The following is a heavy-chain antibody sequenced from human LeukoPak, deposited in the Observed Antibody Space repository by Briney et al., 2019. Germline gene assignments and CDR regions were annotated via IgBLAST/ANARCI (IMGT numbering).Heavy chain of an antibody. CDR2: ITPVSDLA. CDR3: ARDRGLGLADS. V-gene: IGHV1-69*04. CDR1: GVIFSIYT. J-gene: IGHJ4*02. D-gene: IGHD3-16*01. Sequence: VASVKVSCKASGVIFSIYTFSWVRQAPGQGLEWMGKITPVSDLAHYAQKFQGRVTFTADTHTGTTYMELRSLRSEDTAVYYCARDRGLGLADSWGQGTLVSVSS.